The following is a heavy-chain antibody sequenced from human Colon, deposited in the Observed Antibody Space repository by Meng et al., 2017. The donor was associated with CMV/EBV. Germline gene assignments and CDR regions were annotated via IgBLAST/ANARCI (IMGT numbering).Heavy chain of an antibody. CDR2: ISYGGST. D-gene: IGHD3/OR15-3a*01. CDR3: AKATHHDFWAGHINDGFDV. CDR1: GDSISRYY. J-gene: IGHJ3*01. Sequence: SETLSLTCTVSGDSISRYYWSWIRQGPGKGPEWIAYISYGGSTNYNPSLKSRVTISIDTSKNQFSLRLSSVTAADTAKYYCAKATHHDFWAGHINDGFDVWGQGTMVTVSS. V-gene: IGHV4-59*01.